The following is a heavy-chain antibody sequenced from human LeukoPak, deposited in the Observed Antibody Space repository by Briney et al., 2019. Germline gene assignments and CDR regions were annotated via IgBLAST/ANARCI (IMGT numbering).Heavy chain of an antibody. J-gene: IGHJ3*01. D-gene: IGHD3-10*01. CDR1: GFTFSNYW. Sequence: PGGSLRLSCAASGFTFSNYWMSWVRQAPGKGLEWVANIKQDGSEEYYVDSVKGRLTISRDSAKTSLYLQMNSLRAEDTAVYYCARDRGFPYKLAFDVWGQGTMVTVSS. CDR2: IKQDGSEE. CDR3: ARDRGFPYKLAFDV. V-gene: IGHV3-7*05.